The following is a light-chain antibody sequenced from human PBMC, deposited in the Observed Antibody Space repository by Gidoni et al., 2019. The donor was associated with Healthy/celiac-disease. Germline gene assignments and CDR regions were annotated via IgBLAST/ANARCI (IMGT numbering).Light chain of an antibody. Sequence: DIQITHSPSSLSASVGDRVTITCQASQDISNYLNWYQQKPGKAPKLLIYDASNLETGVPSRFSGSGSGTDFTFTISSLQPEDIATYYCQQYDNLPLVFGRGTKVDIK. CDR2: DAS. CDR3: QQYDNLPLV. J-gene: IGKJ3*01. V-gene: IGKV1-33*01. CDR1: QDISNY.